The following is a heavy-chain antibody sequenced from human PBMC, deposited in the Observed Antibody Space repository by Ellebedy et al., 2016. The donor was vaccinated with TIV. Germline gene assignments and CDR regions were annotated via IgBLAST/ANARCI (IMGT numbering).Heavy chain of an antibody. CDR1: GFTFSSYW. CDR3: ARYYNFLTAIYGMDV. CDR2: IKQDGSEK. D-gene: IGHD3-9*01. J-gene: IGHJ6*02. V-gene: IGHV3-7*03. Sequence: GGSLRLSCAASGFTFSSYWMSWVRQAPGKGLEWVANIKQDGSEKYYVDSVKDRFTISRDNAKSSMNLQMNSLRAEDTAVYYCARYYNFLTAIYGMDVWGQGTTVTVSS.